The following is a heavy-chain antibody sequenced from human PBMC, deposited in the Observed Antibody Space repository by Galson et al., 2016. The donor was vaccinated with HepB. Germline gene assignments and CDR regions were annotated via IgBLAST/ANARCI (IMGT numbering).Heavy chain of an antibody. Sequence: ETLSLTCTVSGGPISSYYWSWIRQPPGKGLEWIGYIYHSGNINYNSSLKSRVTISVDTSKNQFSLKLTSVTAADTAVYYCATMVPEYYFAMHVWGLGTTVTVSS. CDR3: ATMVPEYYFAMHV. CDR2: IYHSGNI. D-gene: IGHD2-8*01. CDR1: GGPISSYY. J-gene: IGHJ6*02. V-gene: IGHV4-59*01.